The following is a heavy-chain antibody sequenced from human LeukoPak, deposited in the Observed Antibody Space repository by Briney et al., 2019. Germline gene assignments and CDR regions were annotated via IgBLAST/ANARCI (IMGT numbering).Heavy chain of an antibody. CDR3: TRAYSGDARFHYYTDV. V-gene: IGHV4-34*01. CDR2: NNQRGRT. Sequence: SQTLSLACALVGGFFGGDYWSWIRQPPRKWIGWNGENNQRGRTNYTPTLKSRVTISVEKSKSQCSLNPSSVTAADTAVYYCTRAYSGDARFHYYTDVWGKGTTVTVSS. J-gene: IGHJ6*03. CDR1: GGFFGGDY. D-gene: IGHD5-12*01.